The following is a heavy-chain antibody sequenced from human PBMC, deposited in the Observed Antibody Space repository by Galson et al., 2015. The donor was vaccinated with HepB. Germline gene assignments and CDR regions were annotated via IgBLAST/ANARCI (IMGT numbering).Heavy chain of an antibody. Sequence: SLRLSCAASGFSISPYAMHWVRQAPGKGLEWIINISSGGETIYYLDSVKGRFSISGDNSKNILYLQMNGLTAEDTAVYYCTRFPHDYSSAFDIWGRGTLVTVSS. J-gene: IGHJ3*02. D-gene: IGHD4-11*01. CDR1: GFSISPYA. V-gene: IGHV3-30*04. CDR2: ISSGGETI. CDR3: TRFPHDYSSAFDI.